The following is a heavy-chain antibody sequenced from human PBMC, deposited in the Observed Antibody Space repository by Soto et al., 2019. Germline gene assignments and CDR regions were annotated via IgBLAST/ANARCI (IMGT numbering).Heavy chain of an antibody. J-gene: IGHJ6*02. V-gene: IGHV4-39*01. D-gene: IGHD3-10*01. CDR1: GGSISSSSYY. Sequence: ETLLTGTISGGSISSSSYYWGWIRQPPGKGLEWIVSIYYSGSTYYNPSLKIRVTISVDTSKNQFSLKLSSVTAADTAVYYCARHGLGMVRGVGYYYYGMDVWGQGTTVTVYS. CDR3: ARHGLGMVRGVGYYYYGMDV. CDR2: IYYSGST.